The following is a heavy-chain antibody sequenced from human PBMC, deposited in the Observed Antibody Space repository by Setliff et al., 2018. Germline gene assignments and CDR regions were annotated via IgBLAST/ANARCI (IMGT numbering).Heavy chain of an antibody. CDR1: GGSISSSSYY. Sequence: TSETLSLTCTVSGGSISSSSYYWGWIRQPPGKGLEWIGSIYYSGSTYYNPSLKSRVTISVDTSKNQFSLKLSPVTAADTAVYYCARVKIAILPAAIDYWGRGTLVTVSS. CDR3: ARVKIAILPAAIDY. CDR2: IYYSGST. D-gene: IGHD2-2*01. J-gene: IGHJ4*02. V-gene: IGHV4-39*07.